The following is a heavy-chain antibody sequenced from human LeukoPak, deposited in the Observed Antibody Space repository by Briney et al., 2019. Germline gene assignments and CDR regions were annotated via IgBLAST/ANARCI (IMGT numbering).Heavy chain of an antibody. CDR1: GGSISSSSYY. Sequence: SQTLSLTCSVSGGSISSSSYYWSWIRQPPGKGLEWIGYIYHSGSTYYNPSLKSRVTISVDRSKNQFSLKLSSVTAADTAVYYCARVGHRTMVRGVPYYMDVWGKGTTVTVSS. J-gene: IGHJ6*03. CDR2: IYHSGST. V-gene: IGHV4-30-2*01. D-gene: IGHD3-10*01. CDR3: ARVGHRTMVRGVPYYMDV.